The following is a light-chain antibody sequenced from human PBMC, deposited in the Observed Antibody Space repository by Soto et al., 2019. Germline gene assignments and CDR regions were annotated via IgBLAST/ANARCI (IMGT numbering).Light chain of an antibody. V-gene: IGLV2-23*02. CDR1: SSDVGSHNL. CDR2: EVS. J-gene: IGLJ7*01. CDR3: CSYGGSRAV. Sequence: QSVLTQPASVSGSPGQSITISCTGTSSDVGSHNLVSWYQQHPGQAPKLMICEVSKRPLGVSTRFSASKSGNTASLTISGLQAEDEADYYCCSYGGSRAVFGGGTQLTVL.